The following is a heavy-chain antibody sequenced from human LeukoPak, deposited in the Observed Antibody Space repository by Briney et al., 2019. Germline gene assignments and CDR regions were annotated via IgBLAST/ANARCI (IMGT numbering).Heavy chain of an antibody. V-gene: IGHV4-30-4*01. Sequence: SQTLSLTCTVSGGSISSGDYYWSWIRQPPGKGLEWIGYIYYSGSTYYNPSLKSRVPISVDTSKNQFSLKLSSVTAADTAVYYCARGYYYDSSGYYPVDYWGQGTLVTVSS. CDR1: GGSISSGDYY. CDR2: IYYSGST. CDR3: ARGYYYDSSGYYPVDY. D-gene: IGHD3-22*01. J-gene: IGHJ4*02.